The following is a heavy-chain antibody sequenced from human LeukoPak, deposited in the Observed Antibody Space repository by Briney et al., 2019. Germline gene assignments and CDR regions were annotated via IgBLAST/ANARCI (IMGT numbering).Heavy chain of an antibody. V-gene: IGHV5-51*01. J-gene: IGHJ5*02. D-gene: IGHD3-10*01. Sequence: GESLKISCKGSGYSFTNYWVGWVRQMPGKGLEWMGIIYPGDSDTRYSPSFQGQVTISADKSISTAYLQWSSLKASDTAMYYCARRQYGSGSTFDPWGQGTLVTVSS. CDR1: GYSFTNYW. CDR2: IYPGDSDT. CDR3: ARRQYGSGSTFDP.